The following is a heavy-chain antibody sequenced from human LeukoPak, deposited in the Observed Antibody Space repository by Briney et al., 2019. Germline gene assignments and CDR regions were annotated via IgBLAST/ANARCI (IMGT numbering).Heavy chain of an antibody. CDR1: GYTFTGYY. V-gene: IGHV1-2*06. J-gene: IGHJ4*02. CDR2: INPNSGGT. CDR3: ARDGGSYYLFIDY. D-gene: IGHD1-26*01. Sequence: GASVTVSCKASGYTFTGYYMHWVRQAPGQGLEWMGRINPNSGGTNYAQKFQGRVTMTRDTSISTAYMELSRLRSDDTAVYYCARDGGSYYLFIDYWGQGTLVTVSS.